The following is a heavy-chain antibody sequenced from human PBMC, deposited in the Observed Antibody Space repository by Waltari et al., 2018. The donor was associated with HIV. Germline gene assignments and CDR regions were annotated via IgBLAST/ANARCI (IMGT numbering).Heavy chain of an antibody. V-gene: IGHV3-53*02. D-gene: IGHD3-10*02. J-gene: IGHJ4*02. CDR3: ARGVFGQWTYYFDY. Sequence: EVQLVETGGGLIQPGGSLRLSCAASGFTVSSNYMSWVRQAPGKGLGGVAVIYSGGRTYYADSVKGRFTISRDNSKNTLYLQMNSLRAEDTAVYYCARGVFGQWTYYFDYWGQGTLVTVSS. CDR1: GFTVSSNY. CDR2: IYSGGRT.